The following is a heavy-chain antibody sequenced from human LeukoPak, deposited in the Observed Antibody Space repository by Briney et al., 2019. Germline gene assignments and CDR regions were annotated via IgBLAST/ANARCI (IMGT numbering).Heavy chain of an antibody. D-gene: IGHD4-17*01. V-gene: IGHV3-21*01. Sequence: ETLSLTCTVSGGSISSSSYYWGWTRQPPGKGLEWVSSISSSSSYIYYADSVKGRFTISRDNAKNSLYLQMNSLRAEDTAVYYCARGETVTMTEFDYWGQGTLVTVSS. CDR1: GGSISSSS. CDR2: ISSSSSYI. CDR3: ARGETVTMTEFDY. J-gene: IGHJ4*02.